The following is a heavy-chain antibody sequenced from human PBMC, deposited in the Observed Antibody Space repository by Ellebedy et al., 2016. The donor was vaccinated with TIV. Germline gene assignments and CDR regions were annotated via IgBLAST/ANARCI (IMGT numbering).Heavy chain of an antibody. CDR2: IHYSGTT. V-gene: IGHV4-39*07. J-gene: IGHJ5*02. CDR1: GGSISISNYY. D-gene: IGHD3-22*01. CDR3: ARDKSPRYCSSTSCYQAHYYDSSGYYFWFDP. Sequence: SETLSLTCIVSGGSISISNYYWGWIRQPPGTGLEWIGSIHYSGTTYYNPSLRSRVTISVDPSKDQFSLKLSSVTAADTAVYYCARDKSPRYCSSTSCYQAHYYDSSGYYFWFDPWGQGTLVTVPS.